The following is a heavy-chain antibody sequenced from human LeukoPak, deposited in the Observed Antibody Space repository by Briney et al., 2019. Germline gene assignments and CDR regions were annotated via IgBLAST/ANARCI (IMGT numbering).Heavy chain of an antibody. CDR1: GFTFSSYA. V-gene: IGHV3-33*08. CDR2: IWYDGSNK. J-gene: IGHJ6*02. Sequence: GGSLRLSCAASGFTFSSYAMHWVRQAPGKGLEWVAVIWYDGSNKYYADSVKGRFTISRDNSKNTLYLQMNSLRAEDTAVHYCARVEGRTILYGMDVWGQGTTVTVSS. CDR3: ARVEGRTILYGMDV. D-gene: IGHD4/OR15-4a*01.